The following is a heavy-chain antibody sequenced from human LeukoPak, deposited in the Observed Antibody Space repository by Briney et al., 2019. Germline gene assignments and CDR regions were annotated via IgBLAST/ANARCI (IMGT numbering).Heavy chain of an antibody. CDR2: IYHSGST. CDR3: ARRVSSSSSGFDY. Sequence: SETLSLTCTVSGGSISSYYWSWIRQPPGKGLEWIGSIYHSGSTYYNPSLKSRVTISVDTSKNQFSLKLSSVTAADTAVYYCARRVSSSSSGFDYWGQGTLVTVSS. J-gene: IGHJ4*02. V-gene: IGHV4-59*08. CDR1: GGSISSYY. D-gene: IGHD6-6*01.